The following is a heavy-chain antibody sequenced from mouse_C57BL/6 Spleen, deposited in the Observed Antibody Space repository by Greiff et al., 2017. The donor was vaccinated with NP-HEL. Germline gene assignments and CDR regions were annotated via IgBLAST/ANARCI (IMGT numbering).Heavy chain of an antibody. CDR1: GYSFTSGYY. CDR2: ITYDGSN. D-gene: IGHD1-2*01. CDR3: ATLRQGYFDV. V-gene: IGHV3-6*01. Sequence: EVQRVESGPGLVKPSQSLSLSCSVTGYSFTSGYYRNWPRQSPRNHPEWMGHITYDGSNNYNPSLKNRSSITRDTSKNQFFLKLNSVTTEDTATCYCATLRQGYFDVWGTGTTVTVSS. J-gene: IGHJ1*03.